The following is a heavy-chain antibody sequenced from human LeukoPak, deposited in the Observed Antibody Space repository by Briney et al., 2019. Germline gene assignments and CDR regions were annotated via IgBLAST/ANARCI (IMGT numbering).Heavy chain of an antibody. D-gene: IGHD3-16*01. J-gene: IGHJ4*02. CDR3: ARDMGGY. CDR1: GFTFSSYA. V-gene: IGHV3-30*14. CDR2: ISYDGSNK. Sequence: WGSLRLSCAASGFTFSSYAMHWVRQAPGKGLEWVAVISYDGSNKYYADSVKGRFTISRDNSKNTLYLQMNSLRAEDTDVYYCARDMGGYWGQGTLVTVSS.